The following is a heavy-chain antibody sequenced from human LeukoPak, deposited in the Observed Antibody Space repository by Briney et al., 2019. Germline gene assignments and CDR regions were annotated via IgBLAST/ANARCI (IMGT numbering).Heavy chain of an antibody. J-gene: IGHJ3*02. CDR2: ITPIFGTA. CDR1: GGTFSSYA. Sequence: SVKVSFKASGGTFSSYAISWVRQAPGQGLEWMGGITPIFGTANYAQKFQGRVTITADESTSTAYMELSSLRSEDTAVYYCARDTGYCSGGSCYLPPADAFDIWGQGTMVTVSS. V-gene: IGHV1-69*13. D-gene: IGHD2-15*01. CDR3: ARDTGYCSGGSCYLPPADAFDI.